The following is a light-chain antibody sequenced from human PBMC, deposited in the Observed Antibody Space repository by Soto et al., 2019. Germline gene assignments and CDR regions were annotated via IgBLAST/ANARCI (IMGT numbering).Light chain of an antibody. J-gene: IGLJ2*01. CDR1: SSDVGGYNY. V-gene: IGLV2-8*01. Sequence: QSALTQPPSASGSLGQSVTISCTGTSSDVGGYNYVSWHQQHPGKAPKVMMYEVTKRPPGVPDRFYGSKSGNTASLTVSGLQAEDEADYYCSSFAGGGNPVLLGGGTKLTVL. CDR3: SSFAGGGNPVL. CDR2: EVT.